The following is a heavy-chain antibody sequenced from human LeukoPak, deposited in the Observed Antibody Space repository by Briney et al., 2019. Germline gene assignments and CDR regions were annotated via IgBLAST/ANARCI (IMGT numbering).Heavy chain of an antibody. CDR1: GFTFSFYG. Sequence: GGSLRLSCAASGFTFSFYGMNWVRQAPGKGLEWVSGITGAGHTYYADSVQGRFTIYRDNSKNTLYLQMNSLRGEDTAMYYCARVQGGGYRTADYWGQGTLVTVSS. J-gene: IGHJ4*02. CDR3: ARVQGGGYRTADY. CDR2: ITGAGHT. D-gene: IGHD6-19*01. V-gene: IGHV3-23*01.